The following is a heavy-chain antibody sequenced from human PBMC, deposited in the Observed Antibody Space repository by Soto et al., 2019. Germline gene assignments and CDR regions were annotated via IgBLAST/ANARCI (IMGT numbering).Heavy chain of an antibody. J-gene: IGHJ6*02. CDR3: TPLHYYNGMDV. V-gene: IGHV3-30-3*01. CDR1: GFTFSSYA. Sequence: QVQLVESGGGVVQPGRSLRLSCAASGFTFSSYAMHWVRQAPGKGLEWVAVISYDGSNKYYADSVKGRFTISRDNSKNTLYRQMNSLRAEDTAVYYCTPLHYYNGMDVWGQGTTVTVSS. D-gene: IGHD1-26*01. CDR2: ISYDGSNK.